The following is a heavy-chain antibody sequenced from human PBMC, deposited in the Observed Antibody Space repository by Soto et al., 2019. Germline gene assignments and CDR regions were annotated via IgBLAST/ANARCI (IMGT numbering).Heavy chain of an antibody. CDR3: ARGVMVTALENWFDP. D-gene: IGHD5-18*01. J-gene: IGHJ5*02. Sequence: SETLSLTCTVSGGSISSYYWSWIRQPPGKGLEWIGYIYYSGSTNYNPSLKSRVTISVDTSKNQFSLKLSSVTAADTAVYYCARGVMVTALENWFDPWGQGTLVTVSS. CDR2: IYYSGST. CDR1: GGSISSYY. V-gene: IGHV4-59*01.